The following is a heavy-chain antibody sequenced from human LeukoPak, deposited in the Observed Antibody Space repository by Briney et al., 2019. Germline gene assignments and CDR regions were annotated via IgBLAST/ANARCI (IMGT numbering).Heavy chain of an antibody. Sequence: PSETLSLTCAVYGGSFSGYYWSWIRQPPGKGLELIGEINHSGSTNYNPSLQSRVTISVDTSKNQFSLKLSSVTAADTAVYYCATSVWLDNWFDPWGQGTLVTVSS. J-gene: IGHJ5*02. D-gene: IGHD6-19*01. CDR3: ATSVWLDNWFDP. V-gene: IGHV4-34*01. CDR2: INHSGST. CDR1: GGSFSGYY.